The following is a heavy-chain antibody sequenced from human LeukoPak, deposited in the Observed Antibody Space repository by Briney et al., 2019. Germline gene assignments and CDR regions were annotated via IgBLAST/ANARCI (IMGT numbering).Heavy chain of an antibody. D-gene: IGHD6-19*01. V-gene: IGHV3-53*01. Sequence: GGSLRLSCAASGVTVSSNYMTWVRQAPGKGLEWVSVIYSGGSTYYADSVKGRFTISRDNSKNTLYLQMNSLRAEDTAVYYCARGAAVAGTPPFDYWGQGTLVTVSS. J-gene: IGHJ4*02. CDR3: ARGAAVAGTPPFDY. CDR1: GVTVSSNY. CDR2: IYSGGST.